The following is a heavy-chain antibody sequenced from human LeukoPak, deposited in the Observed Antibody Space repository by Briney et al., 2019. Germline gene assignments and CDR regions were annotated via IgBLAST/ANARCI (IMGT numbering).Heavy chain of an antibody. CDR2: ISAYNGNT. Sequence: ASVKVSCKASGYTFTSYGISWVRQAPGQGLEWMGWISAYNGNTNYAQKLQGRVTMTTGTSTSTAYMELRSLRSDDTAVYYCARAGYCSGGSCYSSPFDYWGQGTLVTVSS. V-gene: IGHV1-18*01. CDR3: ARAGYCSGGSCYSSPFDY. D-gene: IGHD2-15*01. J-gene: IGHJ4*02. CDR1: GYTFTSYG.